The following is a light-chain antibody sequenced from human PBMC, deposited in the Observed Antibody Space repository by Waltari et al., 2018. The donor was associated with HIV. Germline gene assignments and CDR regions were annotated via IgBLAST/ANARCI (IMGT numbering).Light chain of an antibody. CDR3: QSADISGTWV. CDR2: KDS. V-gene: IGLV3-25*03. Sequence: SYELTQSPSVSVSPGQTARITCSGDALPKQYAYWYQQKPGQAPVLVIYKDSEMPSGIPERFSGSSSGTIVTLTISGVQAEDEADYYCQSADISGTWVFGGGTKLTVL. J-gene: IGLJ3*02. CDR1: ALPKQY.